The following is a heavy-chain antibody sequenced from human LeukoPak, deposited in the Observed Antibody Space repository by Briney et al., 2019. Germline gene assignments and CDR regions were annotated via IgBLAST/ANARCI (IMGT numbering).Heavy chain of an antibody. Sequence: SETLSLTCTVSGGSISSDYWSWIRQPPGKGLEWIGYIYYSGSTNYNPSLKSRVTISVDTSKNQFSLKMSSVTAADTAVYYCARARDGHINNWFDPWGQGTLVTVSS. D-gene: IGHD5-24*01. CDR3: ARARDGHINNWFDP. V-gene: IGHV4-59*01. CDR2: IYYSGST. CDR1: GGSISSDY. J-gene: IGHJ5*02.